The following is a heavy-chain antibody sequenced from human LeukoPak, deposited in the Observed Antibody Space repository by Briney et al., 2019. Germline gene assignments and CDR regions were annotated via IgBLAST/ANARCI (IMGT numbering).Heavy chain of an antibody. Sequence: GGSLRLSCAASGFTFSRYTMSWVRQAPGKGLEWVSAISGSGGSTYYADSVKGRFTISRDNSKNTLYLQMNSLRAEDTAVYYCAKGTRITYYYDSSGYPYYFDYWGQGTLVTVSS. CDR3: AKGTRITYYYDSSGYPYYFDY. D-gene: IGHD3-22*01. CDR2: ISGSGGST. J-gene: IGHJ4*02. V-gene: IGHV3-23*01. CDR1: GFTFSRYT.